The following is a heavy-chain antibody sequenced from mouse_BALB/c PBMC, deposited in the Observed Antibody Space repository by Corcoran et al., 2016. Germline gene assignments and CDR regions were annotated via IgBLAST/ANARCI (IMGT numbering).Heavy chain of an antibody. D-gene: IGHD1-1*01. CDR2: ISYDGSN. CDR3: ASGSSYFDY. Sequence: DVQLQESGPGLVKPSQSLSLTCSVTGYSITSGYYWNWIRQFPGNKLEWMGYISYDGSNNYNTSLKNRISITRDTSKNQFFLKLNSVTTEDTATYYCASGSSYFDYWGQGTTLTVSS. CDR1: GYSITSGYY. J-gene: IGHJ2*01. V-gene: IGHV3-6*02.